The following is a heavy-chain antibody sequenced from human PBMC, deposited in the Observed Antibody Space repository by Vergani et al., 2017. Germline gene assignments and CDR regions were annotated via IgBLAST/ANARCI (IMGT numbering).Heavy chain of an antibody. D-gene: IGHD2-2*01. CDR3: ARGGGVVPAATYFDY. CDR2: IYHSGST. Sequence: QVQLQQWGAGLLKPSQTLSLTCAVSGGSISSGGYSWSWIRQPPGKGLEWIGYIYHSGSTYYNPSLKSRVTISVDRSKNQFSLKLSSVTAADTAVYYCARGGGVVPAATYFDYWGQGTLVTVSS. V-gene: IGHV4-30-2*01. J-gene: IGHJ4*02. CDR1: GGSISSGGYS.